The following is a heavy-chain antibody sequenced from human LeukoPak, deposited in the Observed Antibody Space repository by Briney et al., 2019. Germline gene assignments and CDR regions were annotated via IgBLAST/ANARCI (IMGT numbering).Heavy chain of an antibody. Sequence: GGSLRLSCAASGFTFSSYSMNWVRQAPGKGLEWVSYISSSSSTIYYADSVRGRFTISRDNAKNSLYLQMNSLRAEDTAVYYCARRGSIAADYWGQGTLVTVSS. D-gene: IGHD6-6*01. V-gene: IGHV3-48*04. CDR1: GFTFSSYS. J-gene: IGHJ4*02. CDR2: ISSSSSTI. CDR3: ARRGSIAADY.